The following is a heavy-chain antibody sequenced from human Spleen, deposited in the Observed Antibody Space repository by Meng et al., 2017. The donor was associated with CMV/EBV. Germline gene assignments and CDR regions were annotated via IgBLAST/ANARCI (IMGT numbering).Heavy chain of an antibody. CDR3: ARGVAAAAFDY. J-gene: IGHJ4*02. D-gene: IGHD6-13*01. V-gene: IGHV4-30-4*08. Sequence: QVQLQWSRPGLVKPSPTLSPTCTVSGGSISSGDYYWSWIRQPPGKGLEWIGYIYYSGSTYYNPSLKSRVTISVDTSKNQFSLKLSSVTAADTAVYYCARGVAAAAFDYWGQGTLVTVSS. CDR2: IYYSGST. CDR1: GGSISSGDYY.